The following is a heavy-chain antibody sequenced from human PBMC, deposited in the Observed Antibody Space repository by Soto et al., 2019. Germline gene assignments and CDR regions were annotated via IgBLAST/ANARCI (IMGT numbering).Heavy chain of an antibody. CDR3: AKGPASGTGQFGY. D-gene: IGHD3-10*01. J-gene: IGHJ4*02. Sequence: EVQLLESGGGLIQPGGSLRVSCAASGFTFRTYVMSWVRQAPGKGLEWVSTLSASGDRTYYADSVKGRFTISRDNSKNTLFLQINSLRAGDTAVYYCAKGPASGTGQFGYWGQGTLVTVSS. CDR2: LSASGDRT. CDR1: GFTFRTYV. V-gene: IGHV3-23*01.